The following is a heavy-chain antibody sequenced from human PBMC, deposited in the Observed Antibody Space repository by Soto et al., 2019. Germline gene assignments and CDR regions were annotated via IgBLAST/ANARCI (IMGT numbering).Heavy chain of an antibody. CDR3: AKEHGTYHGFSDY. V-gene: IGHV3-23*01. CDR2: IRHDSYPT. J-gene: IGHJ4*02. D-gene: IGHD1-26*01. CDR1: GFTFSNYA. Sequence: PVGSLRLSCAASGFTFSNYAMSWVRQAPGRGLEWVSAIRHDSYPTYYADSVQGRFTISRDNSKNTLYLQMTSLRADDTAVYYCAKEHGTYHGFSDYCGQGALVTVSS.